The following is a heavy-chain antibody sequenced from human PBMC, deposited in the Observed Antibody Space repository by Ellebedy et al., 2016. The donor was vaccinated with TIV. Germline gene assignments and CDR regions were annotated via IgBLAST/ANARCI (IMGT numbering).Heavy chain of an antibody. CDR3: ARVQGLLFRRVPDY. V-gene: IGHV1-46*03. J-gene: IGHJ4*02. CDR1: GYTFTNYY. Sequence: ASVKVSCKASGYTFTNYYIHWVRQAPGQGLEWMGILYPNAGNTNYAQQFQGRVTVTRDTSTSTVYMELSSLRSDDTAVYYCARVQGLLFRRVPDYWGQGTLVTVSS. D-gene: IGHD3-10*01. CDR2: LYPNAGNT.